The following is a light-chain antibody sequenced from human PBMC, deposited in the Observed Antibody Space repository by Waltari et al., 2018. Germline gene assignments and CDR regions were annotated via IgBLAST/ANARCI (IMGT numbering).Light chain of an antibody. J-gene: IGKJ2*01. V-gene: IGKV1-39*01. CDR1: QSLSSY. Sequence: DIQMTQSPSSLSSSVGDSVTITCRASQSLSSYLNWYQQKPWKAPKLLIYAASSLQSGVPSRFSGSGSGTDFTLTISSLQPEDFATYYCQQSYSTPHTFGQGTKLEIK. CDR3: QQSYSTPHT. CDR2: AAS.